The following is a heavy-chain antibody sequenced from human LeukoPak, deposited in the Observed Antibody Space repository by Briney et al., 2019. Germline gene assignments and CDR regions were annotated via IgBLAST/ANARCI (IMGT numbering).Heavy chain of an antibody. J-gene: IGHJ4*02. Sequence: PSETLSLTCTVSGGSISSYYWSWIRQPPGKGLEWIGYIYYSGSTNYNPSLKSRVTISVDTSKNQFSLKLSSVTAADTAMYYWGGGGAASDFDSGGRGTRVTVSS. CDR2: IYYSGST. CDR3: GGGGAASDFDS. D-gene: IGHD6-13*01. CDR1: GGSISSYY. V-gene: IGHV4-59*01.